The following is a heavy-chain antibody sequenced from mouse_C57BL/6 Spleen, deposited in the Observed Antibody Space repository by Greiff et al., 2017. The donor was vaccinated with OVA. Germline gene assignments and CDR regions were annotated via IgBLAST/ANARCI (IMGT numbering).Heavy chain of an antibody. CDR3: ARCAYGSSPDYAMDY. V-gene: IGHV14-2*01. Sequence: VQLQQSGAELVKPGASVKLSCTASGFNIKDYYMHWVKQRTEQGLEWIGRIDPEDGETKYAPQFQGKATIPEDTSSNTAYLQLSSLTSEDTAVYYCARCAYGSSPDYAMDYWGQGTSVTVSS. D-gene: IGHD1-1*01. CDR1: GFNIKDYY. CDR2: IDPEDGET. J-gene: IGHJ4*01.